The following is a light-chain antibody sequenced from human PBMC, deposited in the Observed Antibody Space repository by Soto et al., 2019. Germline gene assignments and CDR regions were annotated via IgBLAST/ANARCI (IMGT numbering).Light chain of an antibody. V-gene: IGKV3-11*01. J-gene: IGKJ4*01. CDR1: QSVSSY. CDR3: QQRSNWLT. Sequence: EIVLTQSPATLSLSPGERATLSCRASQSVSSYLAWYQQKPGQAPRLLIYDASNRATGIPARFSGSGSGTDFPLTISSLEPDDFAVYYCQQRSNWLTFGGGPKVQIK. CDR2: DAS.